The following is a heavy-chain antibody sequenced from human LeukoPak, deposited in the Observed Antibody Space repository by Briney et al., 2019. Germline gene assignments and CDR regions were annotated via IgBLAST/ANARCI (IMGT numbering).Heavy chain of an antibody. V-gene: IGHV4-39*01. CDR2: IHYSGRI. CDR3: ARLQLWFSGVDY. CDR1: GGSISSNNYY. J-gene: IGHJ4*02. Sequence: SETLSLTCTVSGGSISSNNYYWGCIRQPPGEGLEWIGAIHYSGRIYYNPSLKSRITISVDTSKNQFSLKLNSVTAADTAVYYCARLQLWFSGVDYWAREPWSPSPQ. D-gene: IGHD5-18*01.